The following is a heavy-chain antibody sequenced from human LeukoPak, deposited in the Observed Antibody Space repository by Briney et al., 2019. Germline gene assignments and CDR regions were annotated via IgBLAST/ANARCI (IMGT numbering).Heavy chain of an antibody. V-gene: IGHV3-21*01. CDR3: AAVLGMRYYFDY. CDR2: ISSSSYI. CDR1: GFTFSSYS. Sequence: GGSLRLSCAASGFTFSSYSMNWVGQAPGKGLEWVSSISSSSYIYYADSVKGRFTISRDNAKNSLYLQMNSLRAEDTAVYYCAAVLGMRYYFDYWGQGTLVTVSS. J-gene: IGHJ4*02. D-gene: IGHD7-27*01.